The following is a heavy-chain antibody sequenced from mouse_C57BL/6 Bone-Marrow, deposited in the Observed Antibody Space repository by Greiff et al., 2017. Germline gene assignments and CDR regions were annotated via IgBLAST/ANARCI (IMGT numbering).Heavy chain of an antibody. Sequence: EVKLVESGGGLVKPGGSLKLSCAASGFTFSSYAMSWVRQTPEKRLEWVATISDGGSYTYYPDNVKGRFTIARDNAKNNLYLQMSHLKSEDTAMYYCARAYYYGSSYPWFAYWGQVTLVTVSA. CDR2: ISDGGSYT. CDR3: ARAYYYGSSYPWFAY. D-gene: IGHD1-1*01. J-gene: IGHJ3*01. V-gene: IGHV5-4*03. CDR1: GFTFSSYA.